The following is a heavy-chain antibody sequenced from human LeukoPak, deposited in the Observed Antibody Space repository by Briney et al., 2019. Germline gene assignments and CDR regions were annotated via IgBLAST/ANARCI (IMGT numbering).Heavy chain of an antibody. D-gene: IGHD1-26*01. J-gene: IGHJ4*02. CDR1: GGTFSSYA. CDR3: AREVGATRGFDY. CDR2: IIPIFGTA. V-gene: IGHV1-69*05. Sequence: SVKVSCKASGGTFSSYAISWVRQAPGQGLEWMGGIIPIFGTANSAQKFQGRVTITTDESASTAYMELSSLRSEDTAVYYCAREVGATRGFDYRGQGTLVTVSS.